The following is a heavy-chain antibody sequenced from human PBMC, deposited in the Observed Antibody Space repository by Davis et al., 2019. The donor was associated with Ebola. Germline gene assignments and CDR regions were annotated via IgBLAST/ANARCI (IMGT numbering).Heavy chain of an antibody. Sequence: GGSLRLSCAASGFTSSSYAMSWVRQAPGKGLEWVSAISGSGGSTYYADSVKGRFTISRDNSKNTLYLQMNSLRAEDTAVYYCAKASVLLWFGELLFFDYWGQGTLVTVSS. CDR3: AKASVLLWFGELLFFDY. J-gene: IGHJ4*02. CDR1: GFTSSSYA. V-gene: IGHV3-23*01. CDR2: ISGSGGST. D-gene: IGHD3-10*01.